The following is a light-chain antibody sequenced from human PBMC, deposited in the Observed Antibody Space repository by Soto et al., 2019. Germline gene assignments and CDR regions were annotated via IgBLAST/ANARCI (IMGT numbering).Light chain of an antibody. V-gene: IGKV3-20*01. J-gene: IGKJ3*01. Sequence: IVLTQSPGTLSLSPGERATLSCRASQGVSSSYLAWYQHKPGQAPRLLIYGASSRATGIPDRFSGSGSGTDFTLTINRLEPEDFAVYYCQQYGASVTFGPGTKVDLK. CDR3: QQYGASVT. CDR1: QGVSSSY. CDR2: GAS.